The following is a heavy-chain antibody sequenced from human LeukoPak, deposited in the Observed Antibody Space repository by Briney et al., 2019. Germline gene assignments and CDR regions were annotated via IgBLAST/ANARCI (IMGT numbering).Heavy chain of an antibody. D-gene: IGHD5-24*01. CDR3: ARDRDGYNAFDI. Sequence: SETLSLTCTVSGGSISSYYWSLIRQPPGKGLEWIGYIYYSGSTNYNPSLKSRVTISVDTSKNQFSLKLSSVTAADTAVYYCARDRDGYNAFDIWGQGTMVTVSS. CDR2: IYYSGST. J-gene: IGHJ3*02. V-gene: IGHV4-59*01. CDR1: GGSISSYY.